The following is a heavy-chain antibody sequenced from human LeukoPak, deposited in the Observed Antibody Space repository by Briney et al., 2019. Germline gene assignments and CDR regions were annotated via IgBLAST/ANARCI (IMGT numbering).Heavy chain of an antibody. J-gene: IGHJ6*03. D-gene: IGHD1-26*01. CDR3: ARVGSHYYYYMDV. V-gene: IGHV1-69*05. Sequence: ASVEVSCKASGGTFSSYAISWVRQAPGQGLEWMGGIIPIFGTANYAQKFQGRVTITTDESTSTAYMELSSLRSEDTAVYYCARVGSHYYYYMDVWGKGTTVTVSS. CDR2: IIPIFGTA. CDR1: GGTFSSYA.